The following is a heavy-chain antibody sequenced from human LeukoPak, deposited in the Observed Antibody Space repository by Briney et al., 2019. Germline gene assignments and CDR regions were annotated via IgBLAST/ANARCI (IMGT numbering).Heavy chain of an antibody. J-gene: IGHJ4*02. CDR1: GFTFSSYA. Sequence: PGGSLRLSCAASGFTFSSYAMNWLRQALGKGLEWVSAISPSGGSTYYADSVKGRFTISRDNSQLYLQMTSLRAEDTAVYYCAKGGGGNFPFDYWGQGTLVTVSS. V-gene: IGHV3-23*01. CDR2: ISPSGGST. CDR3: AKGGGGNFPFDY. D-gene: IGHD4-23*01.